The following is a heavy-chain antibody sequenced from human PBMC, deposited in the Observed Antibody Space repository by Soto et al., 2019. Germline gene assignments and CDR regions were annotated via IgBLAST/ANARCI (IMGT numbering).Heavy chain of an antibody. V-gene: IGHV1-69*13. CDR1: GGTFSSYA. J-gene: IGHJ6*02. CDR2: IIPIFGTA. D-gene: IGHD4-4*01. CDR3: ESERAGYSNHVGHYYGMDV. Sequence: SVKVSCKASGGTFSSYAISWVRQAPGQGLEWMGGIIPIFGTANYAQKFQGRVTITADESTSTAYMELSSLRSEDTAVYYCESERAGYSNHVGHYYGMDVWGQGTTITVSS.